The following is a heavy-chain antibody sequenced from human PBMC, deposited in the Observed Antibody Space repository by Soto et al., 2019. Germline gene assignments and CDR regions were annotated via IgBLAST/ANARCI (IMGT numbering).Heavy chain of an antibody. CDR2: ITSSGRTI. CDR3: ARDRLRGYHRAFDY. D-gene: IGHD5-12*01. V-gene: IGHV3-11*01. CDR1: GFTFSDYD. Sequence: GGSLRLSCAASGFTFSDYDMIWIRQAPGKGLDYIAYITSSGRTIHNADSVKGRFTISRDNAKNSLYLQMDSLRVEDTAVYYCARDRLRGYHRAFDYWGQGTPVTVSS. J-gene: IGHJ4*02.